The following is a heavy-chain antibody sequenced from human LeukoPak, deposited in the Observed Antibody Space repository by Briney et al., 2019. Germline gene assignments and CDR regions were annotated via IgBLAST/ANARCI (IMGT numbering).Heavy chain of an antibody. CDR3: ARGWDLHAYSLYYYYYMDI. V-gene: IGHV1-2*02. J-gene: IGHJ6*03. CDR2: INPNSGDT. CDR1: GYSFTGYY. D-gene: IGHD1-26*01. Sequence: ASVKVSCKASGYSFTGYYMHWVRQAPGQGLEWMGWINPNSGDTKYAQKFQGRVTMTRDTSISTAYMELSRLRSDDTAVYYCARGWDLHAYSLYYYYYMDIWGKGTTVTVSS.